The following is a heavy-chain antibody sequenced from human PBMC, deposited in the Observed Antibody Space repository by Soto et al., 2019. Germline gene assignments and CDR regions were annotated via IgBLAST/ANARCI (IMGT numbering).Heavy chain of an antibody. D-gene: IGHD3-3*02. CDR1: GGSFSGYY. J-gene: IGHJ6*02. CDR3: AKSKVEMSTFYRSYAMDV. V-gene: IGHV4-34*01. CDR2: INHRGST. Sequence: LSLNCAVYGGSFSGYYWSWVRQPPGNVLEWIGEINHRGSTNYNPSLKSRVTISVDTSKNQFSLKLSSVAAADTAVYYCAKSKVEMSTFYRSYAMDVWGQGTTVTVSS.